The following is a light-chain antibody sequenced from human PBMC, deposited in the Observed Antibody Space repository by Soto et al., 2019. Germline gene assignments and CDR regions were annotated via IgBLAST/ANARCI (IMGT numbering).Light chain of an antibody. J-gene: IGKJ2*01. CDR2: ATS. Sequence: AIRMTQSPSSLSASTGDRVTITCRASQGISSYLAWYQPKPGGAPKLLISATSTLQTGVPSRFSGSRSGTGFTLTISCRQAEDFATYYWQQYYNYPRTFGQGTKLEI. CDR1: QGISSY. V-gene: IGKV1-8*01. CDR3: QQYYNYPRT.